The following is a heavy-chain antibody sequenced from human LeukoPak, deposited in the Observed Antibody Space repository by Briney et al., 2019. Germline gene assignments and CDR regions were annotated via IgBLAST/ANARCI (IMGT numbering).Heavy chain of an antibody. CDR2: IIPILGIA. D-gene: IGHD6-19*01. J-gene: IGHJ5*02. CDR3: ARTGYSSGWQTPNWFDP. CDR1: GGTFSSYA. Sequence: SVKVSCKASGGTFSSYAISWVRQAPGQGLEWMGRIIPILGIANYAQKFQGRVTITADKSTSTAYMELSSLRSEDTAVYYCARTGYSSGWQTPNWFDPWGQGTLVTVSS. V-gene: IGHV1-69*04.